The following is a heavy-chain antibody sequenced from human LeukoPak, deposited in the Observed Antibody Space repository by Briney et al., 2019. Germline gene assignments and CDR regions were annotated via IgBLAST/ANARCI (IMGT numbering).Heavy chain of an antibody. CDR1: GYSISSGYY. D-gene: IGHD4-11*01. Sequence: SETLSLTCTVSGYSISSGYYWGWIRQPPGKGLEWIGSIYHSGSTYYNPSLKSRVTISVDTSKNQFSLKLSSVTAADTAVYYCARADYSRDWFDPWGQGTLVTVSS. CDR3: ARADYSRDWFDP. CDR2: IYHSGST. J-gene: IGHJ5*02. V-gene: IGHV4-38-2*02.